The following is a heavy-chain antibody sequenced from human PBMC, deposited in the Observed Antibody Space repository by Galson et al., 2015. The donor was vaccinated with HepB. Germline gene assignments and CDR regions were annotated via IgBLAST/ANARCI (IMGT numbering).Heavy chain of an antibody. V-gene: IGHV1-2*04. J-gene: IGHJ3*02. CDR3: ARDRRPGFYYDSSGSLDI. CDR1: GYTFTGYY. Sequence: SVKVSCKASGYTFTGYYMHWVRQAPGQGLEWMGWINPNSGGTNYAQKFQGWVTMTRDTSISTAYMELSRLRSDDTAVYYCARDRRPGFYYDSSGSLDIWGQGTMVTASS. D-gene: IGHD3-22*01. CDR2: INPNSGGT.